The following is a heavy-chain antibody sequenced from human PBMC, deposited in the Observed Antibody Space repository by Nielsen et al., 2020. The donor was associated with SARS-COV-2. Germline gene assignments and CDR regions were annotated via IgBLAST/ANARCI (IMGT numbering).Heavy chain of an antibody. CDR3: ARVVEGDDFWSGYSNGVDV. Sequence: ASVKVSCKASGYTFTSFGISWVRQAPGQGLEWMGWISAYSGNTNYAQRLQGRVTMTTDTSTTTAYMELRSLRSDDTAVYYCARVVEGDDFWSGYSNGVDVWGQGTTVSVS. V-gene: IGHV1-18*01. CDR1: GYTFTSFG. J-gene: IGHJ6*02. CDR2: ISAYSGNT. D-gene: IGHD3-3*01.